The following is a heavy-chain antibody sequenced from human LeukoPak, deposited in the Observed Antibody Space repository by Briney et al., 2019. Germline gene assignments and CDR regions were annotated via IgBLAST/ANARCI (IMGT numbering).Heavy chain of an antibody. CDR1: GLAFSSYA. CDR2: ITASGGST. V-gene: IGHV3-23*01. CDR3: AKXLLYYDILTGYYGPIDY. D-gene: IGHD3-9*01. J-gene: IGHJ4*02. Sequence: PGGSLRLSCAASGLAFSSYAVSWVRQAPGKGLQWVSAITASGGSTYYADSVKGRFTISRDNSKNTLFLQMNSLRAEDTAIYYXAKXLLYYDILTGYYGPIDYWGQGTLVTVSS.